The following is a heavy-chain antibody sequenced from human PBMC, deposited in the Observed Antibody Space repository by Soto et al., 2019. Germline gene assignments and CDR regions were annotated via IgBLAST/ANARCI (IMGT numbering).Heavy chain of an antibody. CDR2: IHYSGNT. Sequence: SETLSLTCTVSGGSISSYFWSWIRQPPGKGLGWIGYIHYSGNTNYDPSLKSRVTISLDTSKNHFSLRLNSVTAADTAVYYCARGGYYDTSGQRPLDSWGQGTLVTVS. V-gene: IGHV4-59*01. CDR1: GGSISSYF. J-gene: IGHJ5*01. D-gene: IGHD3-22*01. CDR3: ARGGYYDTSGQRPLDS.